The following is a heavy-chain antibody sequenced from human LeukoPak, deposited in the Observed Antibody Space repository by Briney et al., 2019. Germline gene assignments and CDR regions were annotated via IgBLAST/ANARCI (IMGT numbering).Heavy chain of an antibody. CDR1: GGSINSSSYY. Sequence: SETLPLTCTVSGGSINSSSYYWGWIRQPPGKGLEWIGSIYYSGITYYNPSFKSRVTISVDTSKNESSLKLSSVTAADTAVYYCASRYSGNDSYFDYWGQGNQVTVSS. CDR2: IYYSGIT. J-gene: IGHJ4*02. D-gene: IGHD5-12*01. CDR3: ASRYSGNDSYFDY. V-gene: IGHV4-39*01.